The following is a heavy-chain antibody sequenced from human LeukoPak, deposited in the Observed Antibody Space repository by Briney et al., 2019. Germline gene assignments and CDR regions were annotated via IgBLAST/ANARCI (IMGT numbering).Heavy chain of an antibody. D-gene: IGHD3-3*01. CDR2: INHSGST. CDR3: ARGGVRRNIRFLEWLPHSHDAFDI. Sequence: SETLSLTCSVSGASISSTSYYWGWIRRPPGKGLEWIGEINHSGSTNYNPSLKSRVTISVDTSKNQFSLKLSSVTAADTAVYYCARGGVRRNIRFLEWLPHSHDAFDIWGQGTMVTVSS. CDR1: GASISSTSYY. J-gene: IGHJ3*02. V-gene: IGHV4-39*07.